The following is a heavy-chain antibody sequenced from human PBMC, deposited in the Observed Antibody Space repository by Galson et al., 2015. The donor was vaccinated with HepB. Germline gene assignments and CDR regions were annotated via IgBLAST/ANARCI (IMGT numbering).Heavy chain of an antibody. CDR1: GFTFSSYG. Sequence: SLRLSCAASGFTFSSYGMHWVRQAPGKGLEWVAVISYDGSNKYYADSVKGRFTISRDNSKNTLYLRMNSLRAEDTAVYYCAKGGGGFAFDIWGQGTMVTVSS. CDR2: ISYDGSNK. J-gene: IGHJ3*02. V-gene: IGHV3-30*18. D-gene: IGHD3-16*01. CDR3: AKGGGGFAFDI.